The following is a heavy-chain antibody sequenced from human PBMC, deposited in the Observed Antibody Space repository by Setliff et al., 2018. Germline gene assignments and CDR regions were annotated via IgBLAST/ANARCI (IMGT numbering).Heavy chain of an antibody. CDR3: AKAASPLFGILGVEYHFDS. CDR1: GFTFTHYS. V-gene: IGHV3-23*01. D-gene: IGHD3-3*01. Sequence: GGSLRLSCAASGFTFTHYSMNWVRQTPGKGLEWVSTISGSGDSTYYADSVRGRFTISRDNSKNSPYLQMNSLRAEDTAVYYCAKAASPLFGILGVEYHFDSWGQGKLVTVSS. CDR2: ISGSGDST. J-gene: IGHJ4*02.